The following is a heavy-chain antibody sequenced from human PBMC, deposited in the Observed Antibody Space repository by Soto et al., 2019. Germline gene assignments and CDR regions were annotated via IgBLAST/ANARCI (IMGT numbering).Heavy chain of an antibody. J-gene: IGHJ6*02. Sequence: SGGSLRLSCAASGFTFSSYEMNWVRQAPGKGLEWVSYISSSGSTIYYADSVKGRFTISRDNAKNSLYLQMNSLRAEDTAVYYCARGRVYDILTGYYPYYYYGMDVWGQGTTVTVSS. D-gene: IGHD3-9*01. CDR3: ARGRVYDILTGYYPYYYYGMDV. V-gene: IGHV3-48*03. CDR2: ISSSGSTI. CDR1: GFTFSSYE.